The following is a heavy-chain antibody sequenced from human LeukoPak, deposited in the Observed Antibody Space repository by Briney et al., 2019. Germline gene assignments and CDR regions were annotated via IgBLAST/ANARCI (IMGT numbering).Heavy chain of an antibody. D-gene: IGHD2-21*02. CDR3: ARDGGYCGGGCYFY. CDR2: IYYSGST. J-gene: IGHJ4*02. Sequence: PSETLSLTCTVSGSSNSNYYWSWIRQPPGKGLEWIGYIYYSGSTNYNPSFRSRVTISVDTSKNQFSLRLSSVTAADTAVYYCARDGGYCGGGCYFYWGQGTLVTVSS. CDR1: GSSNSNYY. V-gene: IGHV4-59*01.